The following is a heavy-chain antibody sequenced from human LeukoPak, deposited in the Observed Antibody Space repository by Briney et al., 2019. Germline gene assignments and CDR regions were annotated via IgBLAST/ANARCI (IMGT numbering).Heavy chain of an antibody. D-gene: IGHD5-18*01. Sequence: GASVKVSCKASGGTFSSYAISWVRQAPGQGLEWMGIINPSGGSTSYAQKFQGRVTMTRDTSTSTVYMELSSLRSEDTAVYYCARDGYSYGYVVYWGQGTLVTVSS. CDR3: ARDGYSYGYVVY. CDR2: INPSGGST. J-gene: IGHJ4*02. V-gene: IGHV1-46*01. CDR1: GGTFSSYA.